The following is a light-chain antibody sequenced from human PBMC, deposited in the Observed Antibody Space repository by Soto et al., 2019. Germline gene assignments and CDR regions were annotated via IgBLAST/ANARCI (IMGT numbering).Light chain of an antibody. CDR2: DAS. Sequence: EIVLTQSPATLSLSPGERATLSCRASQSVSSYLAWYQLKPGQAPRLLIYDASNRATGIPARFSGSGSGTDFTLTISSLEPEDFAVYYCQQRSIPFGGGTKVEIK. V-gene: IGKV3-11*01. CDR1: QSVSSY. CDR3: QQRSIP. J-gene: IGKJ4*01.